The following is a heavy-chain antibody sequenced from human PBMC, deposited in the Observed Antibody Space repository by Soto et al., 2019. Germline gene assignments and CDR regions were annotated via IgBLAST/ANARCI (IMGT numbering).Heavy chain of an antibody. Sequence: PSETLSLTCAVSGGSISSGGYSWSWIRQPPGKGLEWIGYIYHSGSTYYADSVKGRFTISRDNSKNTLYLQMSSLRAEDTAVYYCARDRGIAAAAPFDPWGQGTLVTVSS. CDR2: IYHSGST. CDR1: GGSISSGGYS. V-gene: IGHV4-30-2*01. J-gene: IGHJ5*02. CDR3: ARDRGIAAAAPFDP. D-gene: IGHD6-13*01.